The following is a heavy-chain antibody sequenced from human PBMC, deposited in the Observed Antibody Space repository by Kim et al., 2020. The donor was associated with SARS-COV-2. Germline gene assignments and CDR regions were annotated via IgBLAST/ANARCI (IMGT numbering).Heavy chain of an antibody. V-gene: IGHV1-69*13. Sequence: SVKVSCKASGGTFSSYAISWVRQAPGQGLEWMGGMIPIFGTANYAQKFQGRVTITADESTSTAYMELSSLRSEDTAVYYCARTYAYDSSGYYGDYWGQGTLVTVSS. CDR1: GGTFSSYA. CDR3: ARTYAYDSSGYYGDY. J-gene: IGHJ4*02. CDR2: MIPIFGTA. D-gene: IGHD3-22*01.